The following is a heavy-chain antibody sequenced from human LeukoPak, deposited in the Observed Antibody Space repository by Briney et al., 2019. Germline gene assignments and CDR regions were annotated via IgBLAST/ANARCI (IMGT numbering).Heavy chain of an antibody. Sequence: GGSLRLSCVLSGFSFSSYGMRWVRQAPGKGLEWVAVIWSHGNRRHHADSVEGRFTISRDNSKSILYLQMNNLRAEDTALYYCARDSAADDNDFDVWGQGTMVTVSS. CDR3: ARDSAADDNDFDV. V-gene: IGHV3-33*01. CDR2: IWSHGNRR. J-gene: IGHJ3*01. CDR1: GFSFSSYG. D-gene: IGHD6-25*01.